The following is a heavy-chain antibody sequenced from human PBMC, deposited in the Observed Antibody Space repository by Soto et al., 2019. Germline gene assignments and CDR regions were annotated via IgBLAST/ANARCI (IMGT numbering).Heavy chain of an antibody. Sequence: QVHLVQSGAEVKKPGASVKVSCKASGYTFTSYGITWVRQAPGQGLERMGWISAHNGNTDYAQKLQGRVIVTRDTSTRTAYMELRSLRSDNTAVYYWARGRYGDYWGQGDLVTVSS. V-gene: IGHV1-18*01. CDR2: ISAHNGNT. J-gene: IGHJ4*02. CDR3: ARGRYGDY. CDR1: GYTFTSYG. D-gene: IGHD1-1*01.